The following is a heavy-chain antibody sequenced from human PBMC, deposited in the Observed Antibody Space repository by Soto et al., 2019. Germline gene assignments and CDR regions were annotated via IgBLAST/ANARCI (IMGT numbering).Heavy chain of an antibody. V-gene: IGHV4-59*08. J-gene: IGHJ4*02. D-gene: IGHD3-16*01. CDR3: ARAWGGNVFDY. CDR1: GGSISSYY. Sequence: PSETLSLTCTVSGGSISSYYWSWIRQPPGKGLEWTGYIYYSGSTNYNPSLKSRVTISVDTSKNQFSLKLSSVTAADTAVYYCARAWGGNVFDYWGQGTLVTVSS. CDR2: IYYSGST.